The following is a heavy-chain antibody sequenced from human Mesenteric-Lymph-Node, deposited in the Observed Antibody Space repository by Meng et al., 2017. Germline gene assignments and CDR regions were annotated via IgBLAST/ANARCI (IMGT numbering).Heavy chain of an antibody. CDR2: INHSGST. V-gene: IGHV4-31*03. D-gene: IGHD3-10*01. J-gene: IGHJ6*02. Sequence: SETLSLTCTVSGGSISSGGYYWSWIRQHPGKGLEWIGEINHSGSTNYNPSLKSRVTISVDTSKNQFSLKLSSVTAADTAVYYCARVYYGSGRIGYYYYYGMDVWGQGTTVTVSS. CDR3: ARVYYGSGRIGYYYYYGMDV. CDR1: GGSISSGGYY.